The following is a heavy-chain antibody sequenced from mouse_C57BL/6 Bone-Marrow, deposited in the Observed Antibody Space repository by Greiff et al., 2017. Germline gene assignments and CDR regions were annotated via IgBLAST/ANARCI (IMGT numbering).Heavy chain of an antibody. J-gene: IGHJ4*01. V-gene: IGHV1-50*01. CDR2: FDPSDSYT. CDR3: ARFFLMDY. CDR1: GYTFTSYW. Sequence: VQLQQPGAELVKPGASVKLSCKASGYTFTSYWMQWVKQRPGQGLEWIGEFDPSDSYTNYNQKFKGKATLTVDTSSSTAYMQLSSLTSEDSAVYYCARFFLMDYWGQGTSVTVSS.